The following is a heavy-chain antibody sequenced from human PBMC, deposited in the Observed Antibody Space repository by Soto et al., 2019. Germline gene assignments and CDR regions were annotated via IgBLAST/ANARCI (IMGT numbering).Heavy chain of an antibody. Sequence: QVQLVQSGGEVRKPGASVKVSCKASGDTITNYGISWVRQAPGQGLEWMGWISFYNGNTKYAQILQGRVTLTTDTSTSTAYMELRSLRSDDTAVYYCASATSIAVAGKESWGQGTLVTVSS. CDR2: ISFYNGNT. CDR3: ASATSIAVAGKES. CDR1: GDTITNYG. V-gene: IGHV1-18*01. J-gene: IGHJ4*02. D-gene: IGHD6-19*01.